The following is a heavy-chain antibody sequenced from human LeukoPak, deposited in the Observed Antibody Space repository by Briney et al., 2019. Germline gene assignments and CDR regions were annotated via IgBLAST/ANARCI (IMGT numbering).Heavy chain of an antibody. CDR1: GFTFSSYS. Sequence: GGSLRLSCAASGFTFSSYSMNWVRQAPGKGLEWVSSISSSSSYIYYADSVKGRFTISRDNAKNSLYLQMNSLRAEDTAVYYCAKIPGGWELLGIAWFDHWGQGTLVTVSS. V-gene: IGHV3-21*04. J-gene: IGHJ5*02. CDR3: AKIPGGWELLGIAWFDH. D-gene: IGHD1-26*01. CDR2: ISSSSSYI.